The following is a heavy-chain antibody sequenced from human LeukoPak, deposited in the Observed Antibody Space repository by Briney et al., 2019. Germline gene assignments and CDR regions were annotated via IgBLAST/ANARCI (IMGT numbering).Heavy chain of an antibody. J-gene: IGHJ4*02. D-gene: IGHD1-1*01. Sequence: GGSLRLSCAASRYTFSSYWMSWVRQAPGKGLEWVANIKQDESEKYYVDSLKGRFTISRDNAKNSLYLQMNSLRAEDTAVYYCARDKLEGPTKLDYWGQGILVTVSS. CDR2: IKQDESEK. V-gene: IGHV3-7*01. CDR3: ARDKLEGPTKLDY. CDR1: RYTFSSYW.